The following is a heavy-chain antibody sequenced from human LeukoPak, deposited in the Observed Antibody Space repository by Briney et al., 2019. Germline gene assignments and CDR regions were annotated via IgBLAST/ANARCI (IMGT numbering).Heavy chain of an antibody. CDR1: GFTFDDYA. V-gene: IGHV3-43*02. D-gene: IGHD1-26*01. Sequence: GGSLRLSCTASGFTFDDYAMHWVRQTPGKGLEWVSLISGNGENTYYADSVKGRFTISRDTSKNSLYLQMNSLRAGDTAVYYCATDQKYTGTYFSPRYWGQGTLVTVSS. CDR3: ATDQKYTGTYFSPRY. J-gene: IGHJ4*02. CDR2: ISGNGENT.